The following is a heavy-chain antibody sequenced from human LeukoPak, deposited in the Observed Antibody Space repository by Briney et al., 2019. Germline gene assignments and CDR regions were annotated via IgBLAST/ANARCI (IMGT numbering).Heavy chain of an antibody. J-gene: IGHJ4*02. CDR2: ITGSGGST. V-gene: IGHV3-23*01. CDR1: GFTFSNCA. D-gene: IGHD3-10*01. Sequence: GGSLRLSCAASGFTFSNCAMTWVRQAPGKGLEWVSSITGSGGSTFYADSVKGRFTISRDNSKNTLYVQMNSLRAEDTAVYYCAKDLRYSSGVIYYFDLWGQGTLVTVSS. CDR3: AKDLRYSSGVIYYFDL.